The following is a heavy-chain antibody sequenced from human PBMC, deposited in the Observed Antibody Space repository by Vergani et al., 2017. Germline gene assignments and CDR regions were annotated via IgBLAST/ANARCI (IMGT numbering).Heavy chain of an antibody. Sequence: QVQLQESGPGLLKPSQTLSLTCTVSGGSISSGGYYWSCILQHPGKGLGWIWYIYYSGSTYYNPSLKSRVTISVDTSKNHVSLKLSSVTAADTAVYYCARTTYSSSSFDYWGQGKMVTVS. J-gene: IGHJ4*02. D-gene: IGHD6-6*01. V-gene: IGHV4-31*03. CDR2: IYYSGST. CDR1: GGSISSGGYY. CDR3: ARTTYSSSSFDY.